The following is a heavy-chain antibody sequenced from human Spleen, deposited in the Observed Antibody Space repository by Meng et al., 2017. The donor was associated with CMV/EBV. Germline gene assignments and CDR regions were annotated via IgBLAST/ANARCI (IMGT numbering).Heavy chain of an antibody. Sequence: QVQLVQFGAEVKKPGASVKVSGKASGYTFTSYAMHWVRQAPGQRLEWMGWSNAGNGNTKYSQEFQGRVTITRDTSASTAYMELSSLRSEDMAVYYCASYSASWGYFDYWGQGTLVTVSS. CDR3: ASYSASWGYFDY. CDR2: SNAGNGNT. V-gene: IGHV1-3*02. CDR1: GYTFTSYA. D-gene: IGHD2-2*01. J-gene: IGHJ4*02.